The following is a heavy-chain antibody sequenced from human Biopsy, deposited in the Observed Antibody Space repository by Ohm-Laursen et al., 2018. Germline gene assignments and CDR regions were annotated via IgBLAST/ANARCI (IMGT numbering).Heavy chain of an antibody. D-gene: IGHD2-8*01. Sequence: ASVKVSCKASSYTFTDYNIHWIRQAPGQGLEWLGYINCKTGATNYAQKFQCTVTMTRDTSISTAYLALGSLRSADTAIYYCARDPLNGHKHFDYWGQGSLVTVSS. J-gene: IGHJ4*02. CDR3: ARDPLNGHKHFDY. V-gene: IGHV1-2*02. CDR2: INCKTGAT. CDR1: SYTFTDYN.